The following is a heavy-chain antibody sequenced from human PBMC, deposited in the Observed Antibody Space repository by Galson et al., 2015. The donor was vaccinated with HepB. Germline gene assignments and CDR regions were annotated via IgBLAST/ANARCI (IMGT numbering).Heavy chain of an antibody. V-gene: IGHV1-24*01. CDR2: FDPEDGET. J-gene: IGHJ3*02. Sequence: SVKVSCKVSGYTLTELSMHWVRQAPGKGLEWMGGFDPEDGETIYAQKFQGRVTMTEDTSTDTAYMELSSLRSEDTAVYYCATDYIAVARGDDAFDIWGQGTMVTVSS. CDR1: GYTLTELS. D-gene: IGHD6-19*01. CDR3: ATDYIAVARGDDAFDI.